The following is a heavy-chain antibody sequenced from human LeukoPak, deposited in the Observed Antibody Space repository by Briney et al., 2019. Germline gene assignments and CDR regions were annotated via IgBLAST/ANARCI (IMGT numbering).Heavy chain of an antibody. CDR2: ISGSGGST. D-gene: IGHD6-6*01. CDR1: GFTFSSYA. Sequence: GGSLRLSCAASGFTFSSYAMSWVRQAPGKGLEWVSAISGSGGSTYYADSVKGRFTISRDNSKNTLYLQMNSLRAEDTALYYCAKDSSSSNYYYGLDVWGQGTTVTVSS. J-gene: IGHJ6*02. V-gene: IGHV3-23*01. CDR3: AKDSSSSNYYYGLDV.